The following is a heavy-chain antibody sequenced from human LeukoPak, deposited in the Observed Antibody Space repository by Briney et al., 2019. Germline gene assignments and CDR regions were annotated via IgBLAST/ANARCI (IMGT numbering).Heavy chain of an antibody. D-gene: IGHD1-26*01. J-gene: IGHJ3*02. CDR1: GYTFTSYA. V-gene: IGHV7-4-1*02. CDR2: INTGTGNP. CDR3: VSMGNAFDI. Sequence: ASVKVSCKASGYTFTSYAMNWVRQAPGQGLEWMGWINTGTGNPTYAQGFTGRFVFSLDTSVSTAYLQISSLKAEDTAVYYCVSMGNAFDIWGQGTMVTASS.